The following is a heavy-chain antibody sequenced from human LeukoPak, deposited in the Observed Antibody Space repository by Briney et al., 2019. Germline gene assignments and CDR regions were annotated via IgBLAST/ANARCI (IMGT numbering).Heavy chain of an antibody. Sequence: GRSLRLSCAASGFTFSSYAMHWVRQAPGKGLEWVAVISYDGSNKYYADSVKGRFTISRDNSKNTLYLQMNSLRAEDTAMYYCARDVMVRGVIITPGPLFDPWGQGTLVTVSS. J-gene: IGHJ5*02. V-gene: IGHV3-30-3*01. CDR3: ARDVMVRGVIITPGPLFDP. CDR1: GFTFSSYA. CDR2: ISYDGSNK. D-gene: IGHD3-10*01.